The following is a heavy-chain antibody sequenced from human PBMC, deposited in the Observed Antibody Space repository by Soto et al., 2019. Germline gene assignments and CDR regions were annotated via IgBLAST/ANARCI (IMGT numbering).Heavy chain of an antibody. D-gene: IGHD2-2*01. CDR1: GGSISSYY. Sequence: ETLSLTCTVSGGSISSYYWSWIRQPPGKGLEWIGYIYYSGSTNYNPSLKSRVTISVDTSKNQFSLKLSSVTAADTAVYYCARSSITTQDDWFDPWGQGTLVTVSS. CDR2: IYYSGST. V-gene: IGHV4-59*01. CDR3: ARSSITTQDDWFDP. J-gene: IGHJ5*02.